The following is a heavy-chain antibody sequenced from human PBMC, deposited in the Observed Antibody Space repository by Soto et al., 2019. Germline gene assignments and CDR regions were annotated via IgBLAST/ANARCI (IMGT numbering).Heavy chain of an antibody. CDR2: INAGNGNT. CDR1: GYTFTTYA. J-gene: IGHJ5*02. CDR3: ARDRSVAVAGPGWFDP. D-gene: IGHD6-19*01. V-gene: IGHV1-3*05. Sequence: QVQLVQSGAEEKKPGASVKVSCKASGYTFTTYAMHWVRQAPGQRLEWMGWINAGNGNTKYSQKFKGRVTITRDTSASTADMELSSLRSEDTAVYYCARDRSVAVAGPGWFDPWGQGTLVTVSS.